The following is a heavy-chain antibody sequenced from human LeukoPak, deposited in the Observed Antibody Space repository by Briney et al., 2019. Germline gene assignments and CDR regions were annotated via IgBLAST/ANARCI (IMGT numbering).Heavy chain of an antibody. Sequence: SETLSLTCIVSGGSINAYYWSWIWLLAGRGLEWVGHIHTAGITYNNPSPKSRNSMSGDTSKNQFSLRLSSVAAADTALYYWARSFAYWGQGTLVTVSS. CDR1: GGSINAYY. CDR3: ARSFAY. V-gene: IGHV4-4*07. J-gene: IGHJ4*02. CDR2: IHTAGIT.